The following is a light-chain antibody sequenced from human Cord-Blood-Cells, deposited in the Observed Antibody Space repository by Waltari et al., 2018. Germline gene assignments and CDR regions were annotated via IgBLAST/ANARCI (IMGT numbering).Light chain of an antibody. J-gene: IGKJ1*01. CDR2: GAS. CDR1: QSVSSSY. CDR3: QQYGSSPRT. Sequence: IVLTQSPGPLSLSPGERANLPCRASQSVSSSYLAWYQQKPGQAPRLRIYGASSRATGIPDRFSGSGSGTDFTLTISRLEPEDFAVYYCQQYGSSPRTFGQGTKVEIK. V-gene: IGKV3-20*01.